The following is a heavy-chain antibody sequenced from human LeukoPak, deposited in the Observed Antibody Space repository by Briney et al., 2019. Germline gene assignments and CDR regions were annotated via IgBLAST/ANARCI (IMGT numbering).Heavy chain of an antibody. CDR3: ARDGQYCSGGSCYSGAFDI. J-gene: IGHJ3*02. D-gene: IGHD2-15*01. Sequence: GGSLRLSCAASEFTFSSYNMNWVRQAPGKGLEWVSSISSFSSYIYYADSVKGRFTISRDNAKNSLYLQMNSLRAEDTAVYYCARDGQYCSGGSCYSGAFDIWGQGTMVTVSS. V-gene: IGHV3-21*01. CDR2: ISSFSSYI. CDR1: EFTFSSYN.